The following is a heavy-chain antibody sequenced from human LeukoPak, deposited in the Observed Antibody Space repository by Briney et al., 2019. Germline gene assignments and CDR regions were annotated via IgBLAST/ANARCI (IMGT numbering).Heavy chain of an antibody. CDR2: ISGSGTNT. CDR1: GFTFNNHA. D-gene: IGHD2-15*01. J-gene: IGHJ4*01. V-gene: IGHV3-23*01. CDR3: AKESIVAAATYDF. Sequence: GGSLRLSCTASGFTFNNHAMNWVRQAPGKGLEWVSSISGSGTNTYYADFLKGRFTISRDNSKNTLFLQMNSLTVDYTAIYYCAKESIVAAATYDFWGHGTLVTVSS.